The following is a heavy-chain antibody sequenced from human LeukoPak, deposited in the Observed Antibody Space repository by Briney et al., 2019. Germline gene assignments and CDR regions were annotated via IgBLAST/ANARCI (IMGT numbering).Heavy chain of an antibody. D-gene: IGHD5-12*01. J-gene: IGHJ4*02. CDR3: ARDLSGPDPFFDY. CDR2: ISTYNGNT. CDR1: GYTFTNFG. Sequence: ASVKVSCKASGYTFTNFGISWVRQAPGQRPEWMGWISTYNGNTNYAQNLQDRVTLTTDTSTTTVYMELRSLRSEDTAVYYCARDLSGPDPFFDYWGQGTLVTVSS. V-gene: IGHV1-18*04.